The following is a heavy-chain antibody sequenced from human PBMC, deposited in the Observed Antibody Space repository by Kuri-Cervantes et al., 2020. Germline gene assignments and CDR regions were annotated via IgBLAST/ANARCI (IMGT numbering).Heavy chain of an antibody. J-gene: IGHJ4*02. Sequence: GSLRLSCTVSGGSIRSSSYCWGWIRQPPGKGLEWIGSIYYSGSTNYNPSLKSRVTISVDTSKNQFSLKLSSVTAADTAVYYCARGHCSGGSCYDYWGQGTLVTVSS. V-gene: IGHV4-39*07. CDR2: IYYSGST. CDR1: GGSIRSSSYC. D-gene: IGHD2-15*01. CDR3: ARGHCSGGSCYDY.